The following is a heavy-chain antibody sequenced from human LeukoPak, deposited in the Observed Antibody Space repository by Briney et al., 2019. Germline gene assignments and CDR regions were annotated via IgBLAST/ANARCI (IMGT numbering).Heavy chain of an antibody. CDR1: GFTFSSYA. J-gene: IGHJ4*02. Sequence: TGGSLRLSCAASGFTFSSYAMSWVRQAPGKGLEWVSYISSSSSTIYYADSVKGRFTISRDNAKNSLYLQMNSLRAEDTAVYYGARVPDYYDSSGYLDYWGQGTLVTVSS. CDR2: ISSSSSTI. D-gene: IGHD3-22*01. CDR3: ARVPDYYDSSGYLDY. V-gene: IGHV3-48*04.